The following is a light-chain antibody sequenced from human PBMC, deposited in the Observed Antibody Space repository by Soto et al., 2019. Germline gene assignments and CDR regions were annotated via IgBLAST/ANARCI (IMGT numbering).Light chain of an antibody. J-gene: IGLJ3*02. CDR3: QSYDISLSGV. V-gene: IGLV1-40*01. CDR2: GNS. CDR1: SSNIGAGYD. Sequence: QSVLTQPPSVSGAPGQRVTISCTGSSSNIGAGYDVHWYQQLPGTAPKLLIYGNSNRPSGVPDRFSGSKSGTSASLAITGLQAEDEADYYCQSYDISLSGVFGGGPKLTVL.